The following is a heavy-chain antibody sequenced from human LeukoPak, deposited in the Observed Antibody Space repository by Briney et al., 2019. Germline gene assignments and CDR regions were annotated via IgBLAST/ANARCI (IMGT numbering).Heavy chain of an antibody. D-gene: IGHD6-6*01. Sequence: ASVKVSCKASGGTFSSYAISWVRQAPGQGLEWMGGIIPIFGTANYAQKFQGRVTITADESTSTAYMELSSLRSEDTAVYYCARDPEPYSSSSGLGYWGQGTLVTVSS. CDR2: IIPIFGTA. CDR3: ARDPEPYSSSSGLGY. CDR1: GGTFSSYA. J-gene: IGHJ4*02. V-gene: IGHV1-69*13.